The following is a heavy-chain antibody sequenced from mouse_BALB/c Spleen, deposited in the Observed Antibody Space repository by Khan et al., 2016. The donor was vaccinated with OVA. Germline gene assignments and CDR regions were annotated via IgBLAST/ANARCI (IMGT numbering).Heavy chain of an antibody. J-gene: IGHJ4*01. CDR3: ARGIYYFGSRYIDY. CDR2: IWSDGFT. Sequence: VQLQESGPGLVAPSQSLSITCTVSGFSLTSYGVHWVRQPPGKGLEWLVVIWSDGFTTYNSTLKSRLSISKDNSKSQVFLKMNSLQTDDTAMYYCARGIYYFGSRYIDYWGQGTSVTVSS. D-gene: IGHD1-1*01. V-gene: IGHV2-6*02. CDR1: GFSLTSYG.